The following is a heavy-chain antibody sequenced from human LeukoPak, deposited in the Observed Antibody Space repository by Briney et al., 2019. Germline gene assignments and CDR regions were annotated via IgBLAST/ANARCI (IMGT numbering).Heavy chain of an antibody. CDR3: ARASLTTVVTYYFDY. CDR2: IIPILGIA. Sequence: SVKVSCKASGGTFSSYAISWVRQAPGQGLEWKGRIIPILGIANYAQKFQGRVTITADKSTSTAYMELSSLRSEDTAVYYCARASLTTVVTYYFDYWGQGTLVTVSS. J-gene: IGHJ4*02. V-gene: IGHV1-69*04. D-gene: IGHD4-23*01. CDR1: GGTFSSYA.